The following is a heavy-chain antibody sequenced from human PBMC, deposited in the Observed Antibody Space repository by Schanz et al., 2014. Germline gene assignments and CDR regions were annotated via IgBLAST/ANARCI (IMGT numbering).Heavy chain of an antibody. CDR1: GFTFSTHA. Sequence: EVQLLESGGGLVQPGGSLRLSCAASGFTFSTHAMSWVRQAPGKGLEWVSSISGDHRNTFYADSVKGRFTISRDNSKNTLYLQMNSLRAEDTAVYYCARVDSSGYFFDNWGQGTRVTVSS. CDR2: ISGDHRNT. J-gene: IGHJ4*02. V-gene: IGHV3-23*01. CDR3: ARVDSSGYFFDN. D-gene: IGHD3-22*01.